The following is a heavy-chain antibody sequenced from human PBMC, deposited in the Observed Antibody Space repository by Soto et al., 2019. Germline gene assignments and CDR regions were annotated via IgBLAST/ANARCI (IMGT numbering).Heavy chain of an antibody. CDR2: IYHSGST. CDR3: ARGDRGIVVDPGYFDI. D-gene: IGHD3-22*01. V-gene: IGHV4-4*02. Sequence: SETLSLTCAVSGGSISSSNWWSWVRQPPGKGLEWIGEIYHSGSTNYNPSLKSRVTISVDKSKNQFSLKLSSVTAADTAVYYCARGDRGIVVDPGYFDIWGQGTMVTVSS. J-gene: IGHJ3*02. CDR1: GGSISSSNW.